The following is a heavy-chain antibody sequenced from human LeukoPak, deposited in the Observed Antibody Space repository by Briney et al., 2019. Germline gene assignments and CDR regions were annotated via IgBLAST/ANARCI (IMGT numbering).Heavy chain of an antibody. Sequence: ASVKVYCKASGYTFTSYDINWVRRATGQGLEWMGWMNPNSGNTGYAQKFQGRVTMTRNTSISTAYMELSSLRSEDTAVYYCARGDHDFWSGYSLYYFDYWGQGTLVTVSS. V-gene: IGHV1-8*01. J-gene: IGHJ4*02. CDR1: GYTFTSYD. D-gene: IGHD3-3*01. CDR3: ARGDHDFWSGYSLYYFDY. CDR2: MNPNSGNT.